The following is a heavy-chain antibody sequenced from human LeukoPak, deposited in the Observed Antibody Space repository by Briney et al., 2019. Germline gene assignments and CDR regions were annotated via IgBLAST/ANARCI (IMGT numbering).Heavy chain of an antibody. CDR3: ARRSSVTTGPFGD. CDR2: IDPSDSYT. D-gene: IGHD4-17*01. J-gene: IGHJ4*02. V-gene: IGHV5-10-1*01. CDR1: GYXFASYW. Sequence: GESLKISCKGSGYXFASYWISWVRQMPGEGLEWMGRIDPSDSYTNYSPSFQDHVTISVDRSINTAYLQWSSLKASDTAMYYCARRSSVTTGPFGDWGQGTLVTVSS.